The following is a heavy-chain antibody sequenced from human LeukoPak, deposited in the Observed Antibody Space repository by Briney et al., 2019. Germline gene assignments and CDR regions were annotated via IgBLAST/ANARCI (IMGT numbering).Heavy chain of an antibody. D-gene: IGHD6-13*01. CDR3: ARNSIAAAGTAPGEAPYYYYMDV. Sequence: ASVKVSCKASGYTFTVYYMHWVRQAPGQGREWMGWINPNSGGTNYAQKFQGRVTMTRDTSISTAYMELRRLRSDDTAVYYCARNSIAAAGTAPGEAPYYYYMDVWGKGTTVTVSS. CDR2: INPNSGGT. J-gene: IGHJ6*03. CDR1: GYTFTVYY. V-gene: IGHV1-2*02.